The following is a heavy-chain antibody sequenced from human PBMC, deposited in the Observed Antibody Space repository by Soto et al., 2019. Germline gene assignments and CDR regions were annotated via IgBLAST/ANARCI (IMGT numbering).Heavy chain of an antibody. CDR1: GFTVSSNY. J-gene: IGHJ5*02. CDR2: IYSGGST. CDR3: ASERRHSTSWFVP. Sequence: GGSLRLSCAASGFTVSSNYMSWVRQAPGKGLEWVSVIYSGGSTYYADSVKGRFTISRDNSKNTLYLQMNSLRAEDTAAYYCASERRHSTSWFVPLGQGTLVDVSS. V-gene: IGHV3-53*01.